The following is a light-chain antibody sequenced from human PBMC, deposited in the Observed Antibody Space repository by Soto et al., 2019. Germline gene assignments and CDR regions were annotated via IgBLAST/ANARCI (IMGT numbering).Light chain of an antibody. CDR2: DAS. V-gene: IGKV3D-20*01. CDR3: PQYGYPLT. CDR1: QSISSNY. Sequence: EIVLTQSPATLSLSPGERATLSCGASQSISSNYLAWYQQKPALAPRLLIYDASSRATVIPDRVSGRGSGTDLPLPISRIEPEGFVVDYWPQYGYPLTFRGGTKVEIK. J-gene: IGKJ4*02.